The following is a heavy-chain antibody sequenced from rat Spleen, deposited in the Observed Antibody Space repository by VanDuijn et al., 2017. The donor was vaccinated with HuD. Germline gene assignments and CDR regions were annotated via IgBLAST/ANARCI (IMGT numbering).Heavy chain of an antibody. CDR3: ARPTLDYGGSPDY. V-gene: IGHV5-22*01. D-gene: IGHD1-11*01. Sequence: EVQLVESGGGLVQPGRSMKLSCAASGFTFSDYYMAWVRQAPKKGLEWVASISYEGSSTYYGDSVKGRFTISRDNAKSTLYLQMNSLRSEDTATYYCARPTLDYGGSPDYWGQGVMVTVSS. CDR2: ISYEGSST. CDR1: GFTFSDYY. J-gene: IGHJ2*01.